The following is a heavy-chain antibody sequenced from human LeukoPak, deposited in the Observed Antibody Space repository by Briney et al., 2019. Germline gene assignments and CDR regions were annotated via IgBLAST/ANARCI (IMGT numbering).Heavy chain of an antibody. CDR3: ARDIQLQMATIPWFDP. D-gene: IGHD5-24*01. CDR2: INPNSGGT. CDR1: GYTFTGYY. Sequence: ALVKVSCKASGYTFTGYYMHWVRQAPGQGLEWMGWINPNSGGTNYAQKFQGRVTMTRDTSISTAYMELSRLRSDDTAVYYCARDIQLQMATIPWFDPWGQGTLVTVSS. J-gene: IGHJ5*02. V-gene: IGHV1-2*02.